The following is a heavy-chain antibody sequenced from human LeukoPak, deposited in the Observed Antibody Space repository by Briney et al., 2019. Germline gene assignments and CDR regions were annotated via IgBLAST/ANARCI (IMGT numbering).Heavy chain of an antibody. V-gene: IGHV1-18*04. CDR2: ISDYNGNT. CDR3: ARLGKSGYHYDY. CDR1: GYTFPANY. D-gene: IGHD5-12*01. Sequence: GASVKVSCKASGYTFPANYMHWVRQAPGQGLEWMGWISDYNGNTNYAQKLQGRVTMTTDTSTSTAYMERRSLRSDDTAVYYCARLGKSGYHYDYWGQGTLVTVSP. J-gene: IGHJ4*02.